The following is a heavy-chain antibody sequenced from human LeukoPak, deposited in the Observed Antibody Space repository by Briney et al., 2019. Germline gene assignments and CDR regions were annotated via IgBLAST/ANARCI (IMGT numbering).Heavy chain of an antibody. Sequence: PGGSLRLSCAASGFTFSNFGMHWVRQAPGKGLQWVAFISYDGSNRLYADSVKGRFTISRDSSKNTQYLQMNSLRPQDTAVYYCAKDWLIYNLDQYHWMDVWGKGTTVIVSS. CDR1: GFTFSNFG. D-gene: IGHD5-24*01. V-gene: IGHV3-30*18. CDR3: AKDWLIYNLDQYHWMDV. J-gene: IGHJ6*04. CDR2: ISYDGSNR.